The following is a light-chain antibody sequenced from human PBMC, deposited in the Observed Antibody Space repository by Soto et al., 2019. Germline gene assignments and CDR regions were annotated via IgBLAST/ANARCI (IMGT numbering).Light chain of an antibody. Sequence: SVLTQPPSVSAAPGQKVTISCSGSNSNIGNSFVSWYQQLPGTAPKLLIHENNKRPSGIPDRFSGSKSGTSATLGIAGLQTGDEADYYCAAWDSSLSAGVFGGGTKLTVL. J-gene: IGLJ3*02. CDR1: NSNIGNSF. V-gene: IGLV1-51*02. CDR3: AAWDSSLSAGV. CDR2: ENN.